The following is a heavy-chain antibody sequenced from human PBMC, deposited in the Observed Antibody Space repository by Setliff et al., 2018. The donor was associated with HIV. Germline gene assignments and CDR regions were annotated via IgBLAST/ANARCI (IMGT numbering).Heavy chain of an antibody. CDR2: IYGGGTT. Sequence: GGSLRLSCAASGFTFSNYAMSWVRQAPGKGLEWVSVIYGGGTTHYADSVKGRFTISRDNSKNTVYLQMNSLRVEDTAVYYCARELYREWDYWGQGTLVTVSS. CDR3: ARELYREWDY. CDR1: GFTFSNYA. J-gene: IGHJ4*02. D-gene: IGHD3-10*01. V-gene: IGHV3-66*02.